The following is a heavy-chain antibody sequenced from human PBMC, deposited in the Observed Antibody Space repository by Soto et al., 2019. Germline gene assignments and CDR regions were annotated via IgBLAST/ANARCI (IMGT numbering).Heavy chain of an antibody. CDR1: GGSISSGGYY. J-gene: IGHJ5*02. D-gene: IGHD2-8*01. CDR3: ARGVAPMVYAIRGAWFDP. V-gene: IGHV4-31*03. CDR2: IYYSGST. Sequence: PSETLSLTCTVSGGSISSGGYYWSWIRQHPGKGLEWIGYIYYSGSTYYNPSLKSRVTISVDTSKNQFSLKLSSVTAADTAVHYCARGVAPMVYAIRGAWFDPWGQGTLVTVSS.